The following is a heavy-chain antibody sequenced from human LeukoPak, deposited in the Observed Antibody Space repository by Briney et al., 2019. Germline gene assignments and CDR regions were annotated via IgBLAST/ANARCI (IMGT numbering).Heavy chain of an antibody. D-gene: IGHD4-17*01. J-gene: IGHJ4*02. CDR3: ARFYGDYGGDY. V-gene: IGHV3-21*01. CDR1: GFTFSSYS. CDR2: ISSSNNYI. Sequence: GGSLRLSCAASGFTFSSYSMNWVRQAPGKGLEWVSSISSSNNYIYYADSVRGRFAISRDNAKNSPYLQMNSLRAEDTAVYYCARFYGDYGGDYWGQGTLVTVSS.